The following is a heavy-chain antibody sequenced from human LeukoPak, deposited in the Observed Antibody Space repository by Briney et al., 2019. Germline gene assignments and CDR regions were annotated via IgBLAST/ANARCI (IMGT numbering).Heavy chain of an antibody. V-gene: IGHV4-34*01. CDR3: ARHKGGSSNWFDP. CDR2: INHSGST. Sequence: SETLSLTCAVYGGSFSGYYWSWIRQPPGKGLEWIGEINHSGSTNYNPSLKSRVTISVDTSKNQFSLKLGSVTAADTAVYYCARHKGGSSNWFDPWGQGTLVTVSS. J-gene: IGHJ5*02. CDR1: GGSFSGYY. D-gene: IGHD6-13*01.